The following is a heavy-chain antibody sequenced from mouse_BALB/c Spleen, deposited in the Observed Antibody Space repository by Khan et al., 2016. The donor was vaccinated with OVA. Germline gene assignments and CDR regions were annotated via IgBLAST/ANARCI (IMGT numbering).Heavy chain of an antibody. CDR2: ISSGGTYT. CDR1: GFSFSSYS. J-gene: IGHJ2*01. CDR3: PRHRGYYGPNPYFDY. Sequence: EVELVESGGGLVRPGGSLKLSCAASGFSFSSYSMSWVRQTPEKRLEWVATISSGGTYTYYPDSVKGRFTISRDNAKNTLYLQMSSLKSEDTAMYYFPRHRGYYGPNPYFDYWGQGTTLTVSS. D-gene: IGHD1-1*01. V-gene: IGHV5-6-4*01.